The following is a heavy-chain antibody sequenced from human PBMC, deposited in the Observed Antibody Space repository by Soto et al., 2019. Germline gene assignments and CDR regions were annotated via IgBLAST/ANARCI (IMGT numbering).Heavy chain of an antibody. D-gene: IGHD3-9*01. V-gene: IGHV4-39*01. CDR2: VYYSGST. CDR3: GRLEGLAPISYYFDY. J-gene: IGHJ4*02. Sequence: QLQLQESGPGLVKPSETLSLTCTVSGGSVSSSSYYWGWVRQPPGKGLEWIGSVYYSGSTYYNPSLESRVTISVDKSKNQFSLKLMSLSAADTAVYSCGRLEGLAPISYYFDYWGQGALVTVSS. CDR1: GGSVSSSSYY.